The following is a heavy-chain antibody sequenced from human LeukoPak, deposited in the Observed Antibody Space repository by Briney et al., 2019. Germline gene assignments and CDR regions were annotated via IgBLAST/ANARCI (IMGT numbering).Heavy chain of an antibody. J-gene: IGHJ4*02. V-gene: IGHV3-7*03. CDR1: GFTFSSYW. CDR3: ARGHSSSRHHFDY. D-gene: IGHD6-6*01. Sequence: PGGSLRLSCAASGFTFSSYWMSWVRQAPGKGLEWVANIKQDGSEKYYVDSVKGRFTISRDNAKNSLYLQMNSLRAEDTAVYYCARGHSSSRHHFDYWGQGTLVTVSS. CDR2: IKQDGSEK.